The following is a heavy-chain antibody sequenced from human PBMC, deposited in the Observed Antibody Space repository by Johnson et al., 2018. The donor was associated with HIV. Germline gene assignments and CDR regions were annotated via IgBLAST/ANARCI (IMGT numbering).Heavy chain of an antibody. CDR1: GFTFSDYY. Sequence: QVQLVESGGGLVKPGGSLRLSCAASGFTFSDYYIHWIRQAPGKGLEWLAFITGRGTAIYYEASVQGRFTISRDNAKNSLYLQMNSLRAEDTAVYYCAKDKDAFDIWGQGTMVTVSS. V-gene: IGHV3-11*04. CDR2: ITGRGTAI. J-gene: IGHJ3*02. CDR3: AKDKDAFDI.